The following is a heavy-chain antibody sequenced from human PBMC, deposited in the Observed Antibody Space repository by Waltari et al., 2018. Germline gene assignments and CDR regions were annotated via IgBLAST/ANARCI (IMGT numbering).Heavy chain of an antibody. Sequence: EVQLVQSGAEVKKHGESLRISCKGSGYSFTSYWIGWVRQMPGKGREWMGIIYPGDSDTRYSPSFQGQVTISADKSISTAYLQWSSLKASDTAMYYCARIISSGYATFDPWGQGTLVTVSS. CDR2: IYPGDSDT. D-gene: IGHD3-22*01. V-gene: IGHV5-51*01. CDR1: GYSFTSYW. CDR3: ARIISSGYATFDP. J-gene: IGHJ5*02.